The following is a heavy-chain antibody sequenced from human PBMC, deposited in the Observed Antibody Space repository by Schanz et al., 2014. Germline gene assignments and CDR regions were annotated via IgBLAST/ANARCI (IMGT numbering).Heavy chain of an antibody. CDR3: AKGMGYCSGGTCYDYYYYGLDV. J-gene: IGHJ6*02. D-gene: IGHD2-15*01. Sequence: EVQLLDSGGGLVQPGGSLRLSCAASGFTFRTYARTWVGQAPGKGLEWVSSIIHSGGSKYYADSVKGRFTISRDNSENTLYLQMNSLSADDTAVFYCAKGMGYCSGGTCYDYYYYGLDVWGQGTTVTVSS. V-gene: IGHV3-23*01. CDR2: IIHSGGSK. CDR1: GFTFRTYA.